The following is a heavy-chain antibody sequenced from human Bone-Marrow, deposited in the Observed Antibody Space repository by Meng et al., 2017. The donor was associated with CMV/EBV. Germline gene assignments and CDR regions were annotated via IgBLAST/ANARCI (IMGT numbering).Heavy chain of an antibody. CDR3: ATLSGYCSGGSCYPDV. Sequence: GSLRLSCTVSGGSIRSYYWNWIRQPPGKGLEWIGEINHSGTTNYNPSLKSRVTISVDTSKKQFSLKLTSVTAADTAVYYCATLSGYCSGGSCYPDVWGQGTLVTVSS. CDR1: GGSIRSYY. CDR2: INHSGTT. V-gene: IGHV4-34*01. J-gene: IGHJ4*02. D-gene: IGHD2-15*01.